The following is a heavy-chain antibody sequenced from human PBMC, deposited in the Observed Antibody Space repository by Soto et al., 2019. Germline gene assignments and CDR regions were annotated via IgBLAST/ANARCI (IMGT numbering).Heavy chain of an antibody. Sequence: SETLSLTCTVSGDSISSADYYWSWIRQTPGKGLEWSGHIFYSGTTYYNPSLKSRLTISVDTSKNHFSLRLTSVTAADTAVYYCARDLWVEPELYYYGMDVWGQGTTVTVSS. J-gene: IGHJ6*02. CDR2: IFYSGTT. CDR1: GDSISSADYY. CDR3: ARDLWVEPELYYYGMDV. V-gene: IGHV4-30-4*01. D-gene: IGHD1-1*01.